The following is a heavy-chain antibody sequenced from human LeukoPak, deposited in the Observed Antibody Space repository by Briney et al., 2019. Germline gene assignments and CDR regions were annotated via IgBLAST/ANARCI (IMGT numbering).Heavy chain of an antibody. CDR1: GFTFSGYG. J-gene: IGHJ4*02. CDR2: MSYDGSHR. CDR3: ARGQYGALGG. Sequence: GGSLRLSCAASGFTFSGYGLHWVRQAPGKGLEWVAFMSYDGSHRYYADSVTGRFTISRDNFKNTLYLEMNNLRAEDTAVYYCARGQYGALGGWGQGTLVTVSS. D-gene: IGHD4/OR15-4a*01. V-gene: IGHV3-30*03.